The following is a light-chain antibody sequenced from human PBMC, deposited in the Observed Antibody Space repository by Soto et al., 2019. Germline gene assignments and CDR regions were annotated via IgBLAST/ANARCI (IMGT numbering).Light chain of an antibody. V-gene: IGKV3-15*01. CDR3: QQYNKWPLFT. CDR2: GGS. J-gene: IGKJ3*01. CDR1: QSISSN. Sequence: EIVMTQSPDILPVSPGERATLSCRASQSISSNLAWYQQRPGQSPRLLIYGGSTRATGIPARFSGSGSGTDFTLTISSLQSEDFAIYYCQQYNKWPLFTFGPGTRVDIK.